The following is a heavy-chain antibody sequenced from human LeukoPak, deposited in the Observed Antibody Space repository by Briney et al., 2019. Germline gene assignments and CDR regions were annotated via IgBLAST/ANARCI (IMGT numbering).Heavy chain of an antibody. D-gene: IGHD5-24*01. Sequence: PGESLKISCKGSGYSFTSYWIGWVRQMPGKGLEWMGIIYPGDSDTRYSPSFQGQVTISADKSISTAYLQWSSLKASDTAMYYCARREKDGYPAVGFDYWGQGTLVTVSS. V-gene: IGHV5-51*01. CDR1: GYSFTSYW. J-gene: IGHJ4*02. CDR2: IYPGDSDT. CDR3: ARREKDGYPAVGFDY.